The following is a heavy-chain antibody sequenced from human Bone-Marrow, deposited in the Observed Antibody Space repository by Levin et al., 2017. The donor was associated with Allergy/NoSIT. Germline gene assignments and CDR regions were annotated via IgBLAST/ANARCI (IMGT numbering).Heavy chain of an antibody. CDR2: IVVGSGNT. CDR3: AADYQAARTYYYYYYYMDV. D-gene: IGHD6-6*01. CDR1: GFTFTSSA. Sequence: SVKVSCKASGFTFTSSAVQWVRQARGQRLEWIGWIVVGSGNTNYAQKFQERVTITRDMSTSTAYMELSSLRSEDTAVYYCAADYQAARTYYYYYYYMDVWGKGTTVTVSS. J-gene: IGHJ6*03. V-gene: IGHV1-58*01.